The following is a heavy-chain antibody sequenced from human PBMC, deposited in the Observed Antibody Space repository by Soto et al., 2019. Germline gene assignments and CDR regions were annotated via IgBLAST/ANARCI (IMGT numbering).Heavy chain of an antibody. Sequence: GGSLRLSCAASGFTFNSYTMAWVRQAPGKGLEWVSSISGSGGSPSYADSVQGRFTISRDNSRNTLSLQMNSLRAEDTATYYCAGGRGTTVTRDYSDYWGQGSLVTV. J-gene: IGHJ4*02. V-gene: IGHV3-23*01. CDR2: ISGSGGSP. CDR1: GFTFNSYT. CDR3: AGGRGTTVTRDYSDY. D-gene: IGHD4-17*01.